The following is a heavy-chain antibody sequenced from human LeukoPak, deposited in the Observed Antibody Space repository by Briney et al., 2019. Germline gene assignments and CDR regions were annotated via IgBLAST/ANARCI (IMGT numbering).Heavy chain of an antibody. V-gene: IGHV4-39*07. CDR2: IYYSGST. D-gene: IGHD3-10*01. CDR3: ASNYYGSGSLDY. CDR1: GGSISSSSYH. Sequence: PSETLSLTCTVSGGSISSSSYHWGWIRQPPGKGLEWIGSIYYSGSTYYNPSLKSRVTISVDTSKNQFSLKLSSVTAADTAVYYCASNYYGSGSLDYWGQGNLVTVSS. J-gene: IGHJ4*02.